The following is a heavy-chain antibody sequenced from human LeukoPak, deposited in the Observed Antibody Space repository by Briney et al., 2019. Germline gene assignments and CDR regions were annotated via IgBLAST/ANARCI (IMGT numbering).Heavy chain of an antibody. CDR2: ISSSSSAI. V-gene: IGHV3-48*02. D-gene: IGHD3-9*01. CDR3: AKDGIRYSDY. Sequence: PGGSLRLSCAASGFTFSSYTMNWVLQAPGKGLEWFSSISSSSSAIYYAASVKGRFTISRDNAKNSLYLQMNSLRDEDTAVFYRAKDGIRYSDYWGQGTLVTVSS. J-gene: IGHJ4*02. CDR1: GFTFSSYT.